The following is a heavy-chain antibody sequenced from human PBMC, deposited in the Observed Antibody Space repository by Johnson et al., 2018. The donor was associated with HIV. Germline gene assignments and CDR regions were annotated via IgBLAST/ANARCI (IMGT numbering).Heavy chain of an antibody. CDR2: ISSNGGST. D-gene: IGHD1-26*01. Sequence: VQLVESGGGLVQPGGSLRLSCVASGFTFTNAWMTWVRQAPGKGLEYVSAISSNGGSTYYANSVKGRFTISRDNSKNTLYLQMGSLRAEDMSVYYCARVGPRSRDAFDIWGQGTMVTVSS. V-gene: IGHV3-64*01. CDR1: GFTFTNAW. CDR3: ARVGPRSRDAFDI. J-gene: IGHJ3*02.